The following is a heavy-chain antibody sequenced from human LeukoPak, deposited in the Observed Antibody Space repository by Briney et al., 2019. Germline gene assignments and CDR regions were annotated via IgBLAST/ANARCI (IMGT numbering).Heavy chain of an antibody. J-gene: IGHJ3*02. D-gene: IGHD2-21*01. CDR1: RFTFSSYA. Sequence: GGSLRLSCAASRFTFSSYAMSWVRQAPGKGLEWVSAISGSGGSTYYADSVKGRFTISRDNSKNTLYLQMNSLRAEDTAVYYCAKVVHIVVVNDAFDIWGQGTTVTVSS. CDR2: ISGSGGST. CDR3: AKVVHIVVVNDAFDI. V-gene: IGHV3-23*01.